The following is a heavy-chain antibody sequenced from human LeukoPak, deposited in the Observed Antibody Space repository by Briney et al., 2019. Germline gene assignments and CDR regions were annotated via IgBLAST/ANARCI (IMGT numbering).Heavy chain of an antibody. CDR1: GGSISSSRDY. V-gene: IGHV4-39*01. J-gene: IGHJ4*02. CDR3: ARHGPPYYYDSSGYPDY. D-gene: IGHD3-22*01. Sequence: PSETQSLTCTVSGGSISSSRDYWAWIRQPPGKGLEWIANIYYSGSTYYDPSLKSRVTISVDTSKNQFSLKLSSVTAADTAVYYCARHGPPYYYDSSGYPDYWGQGTLVTVSS. CDR2: IYYSGST.